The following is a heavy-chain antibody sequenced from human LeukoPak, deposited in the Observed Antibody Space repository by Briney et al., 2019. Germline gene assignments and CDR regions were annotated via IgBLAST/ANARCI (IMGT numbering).Heavy chain of an antibody. CDR3: ATYCSSTSCPHRRAFGI. CDR1: GGSISSYY. J-gene: IGHJ3*02. V-gene: IGHV4-59*08. D-gene: IGHD2-2*01. CDR2: IYYSGNT. Sequence: PSETLSLTCTVSGGSISSYYWSWIRQPPGKGLEWIGYIYYSGNTNYNPSLESRVIISVDTSKNQFSLKLSSVTAADTAVYYCATYCSSTSCPHRRAFGIWGQGTMVTVSS.